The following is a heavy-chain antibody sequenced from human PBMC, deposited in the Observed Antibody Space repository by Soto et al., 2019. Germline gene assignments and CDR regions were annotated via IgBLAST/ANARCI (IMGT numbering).Heavy chain of an antibody. J-gene: IGHJ5*02. V-gene: IGHV4-61*01. CDR3: ARLIAAAGINWFDP. CDR1: GGSVSGVSYY. D-gene: IGHD6-13*01. CDR2: IYYSGST. Sequence: PSETLSLTCTVSGGSVSGVSYYWSWIRQPPGKGLEWIGYIYYSGSTNYNPSLKSRVTISVDTSKNQFSLKLSSVTAADTAVYYCARLIAAAGINWFDPCGQGTLVTVPS.